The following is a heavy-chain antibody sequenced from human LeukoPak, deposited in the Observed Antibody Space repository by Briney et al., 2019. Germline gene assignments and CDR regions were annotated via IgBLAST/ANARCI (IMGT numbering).Heavy chain of an antibody. D-gene: IGHD5-18*01. J-gene: IGHJ4*02. CDR3: ARRSVETVMARPFDY. CDR1: GDSISSYY. V-gene: IGHV4-4*07. CDR2: IYTSGGT. Sequence: SETLSLTCTVSGDSISSYYWSWIRQPAGKGLQWIGRIYTSGGTNYNPSLKSRVTMSVDTSKNQLSLKLSSVTAADTAVYYCARRSVETVMARPFDYWGQGTLVIVSS.